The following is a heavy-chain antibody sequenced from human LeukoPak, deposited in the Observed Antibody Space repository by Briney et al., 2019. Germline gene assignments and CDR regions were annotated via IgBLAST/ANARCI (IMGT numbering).Heavy chain of an antibody. V-gene: IGHV3-7*03. J-gene: IGHJ3*02. Sequence: PGGSLRLSCAASGFTFSSHWVSWVRQAPGKGLEWVANIKQDGSEKYYVDSVKGRFTISRDNAKNSLYLQMNSLRAEDTAVYYCARDGAAAGMGDAFDIWGQGTMVTVSS. CDR3: ARDGAAAGMGDAFDI. CDR2: IKQDGSEK. D-gene: IGHD6-13*01. CDR1: GFTFSSHW.